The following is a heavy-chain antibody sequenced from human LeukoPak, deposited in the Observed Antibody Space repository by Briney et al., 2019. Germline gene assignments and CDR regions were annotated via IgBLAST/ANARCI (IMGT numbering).Heavy chain of an antibody. CDR2: IYYSGST. D-gene: IGHD5-18*01. V-gene: IGHV4-39*07. J-gene: IGHJ3*02. CDR3: ARSEYSYGADAFDI. CDR1: GGSISSTRYY. Sequence: KPSETLSLTCTVSGGSISSTRYYWGWIRQPPGKGLEWIGSIYYSGSTNYSPSLKSRVTISVDTSKNQFSLKLSSVTAADTAVYYCARSEYSYGADAFDIWGQGTMVTVSS.